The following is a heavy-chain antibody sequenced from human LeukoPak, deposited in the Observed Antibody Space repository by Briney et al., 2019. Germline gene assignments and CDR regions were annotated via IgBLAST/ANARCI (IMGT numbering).Heavy chain of an antibody. Sequence: GGSLRLSCAASGFTVSSNYMSWVRQAPGKGLEWVSVIYSGGSTYYADSVKGRFTISRDNSKNTLYLQMNSLRAEDTAVYYCARLKGYGSGSYHDYWGQGTLVTVSS. CDR1: GFTVSSNY. CDR2: IYSGGST. D-gene: IGHD3-10*01. CDR3: ARLKGYGSGSYHDY. V-gene: IGHV3-53*01. J-gene: IGHJ4*02.